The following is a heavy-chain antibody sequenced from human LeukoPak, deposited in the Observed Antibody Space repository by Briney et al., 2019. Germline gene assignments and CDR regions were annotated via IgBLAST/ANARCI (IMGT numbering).Heavy chain of an antibody. J-gene: IGHJ4*02. V-gene: IGHV3-23*01. CDR2: ICGSGSSIHCVDS. CDR1: GFTFSTYA. CDR3: AKDPYPRFLEWLGYYFDY. D-gene: IGHD3-3*01. Sequence: PGGSLRLSCAASGFTFSTYAMSWVRQAPGKGLEWVSSICGSGSSIHCVDSYYRDSVKGRFTISRDNSKNTLYLQMNSLRAEDTAVYYCAKDPYPRFLEWLGYYFDYWGQGTLVTVSS.